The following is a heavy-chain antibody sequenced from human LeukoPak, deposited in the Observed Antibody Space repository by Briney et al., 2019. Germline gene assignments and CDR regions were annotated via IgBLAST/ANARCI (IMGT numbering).Heavy chain of an antibody. CDR1: GYIFTSYF. D-gene: IGHD5-18*01. Sequence: ASVKVSCKASGYIFTSYFMHWVRQAPGQGLEWMGLINPSGGSTRYAQKFQGRVTMTRDMSTSTVYMELSSLRSEDTTVYYCARALPHRRLMDTTMEQHWFDPWGQGTLVTVSS. CDR3: ARALPHRRLMDTTMEQHWFDP. V-gene: IGHV1-46*01. J-gene: IGHJ5*02. CDR2: INPSGGST.